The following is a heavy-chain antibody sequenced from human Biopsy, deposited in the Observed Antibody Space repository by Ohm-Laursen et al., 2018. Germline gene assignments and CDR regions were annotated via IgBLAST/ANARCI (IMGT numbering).Heavy chain of an antibody. CDR2: IYYSGST. J-gene: IGHJ6*02. V-gene: IGHV4-59*01. CDR3: ARATNSTGWPYYYFYGMDV. CDR1: GGYIRSDY. Sequence: SETLSLTCTVPGGYIRSDYWSWIRQTPGKGLEWIGYIYYSGSTNYNPSLKSRVTISVDTSKNQFSLRLNSVTAADTAVYYCARATNSTGWPYYYFYGMDVWGQGTTVTVSS. D-gene: IGHD2/OR15-2a*01.